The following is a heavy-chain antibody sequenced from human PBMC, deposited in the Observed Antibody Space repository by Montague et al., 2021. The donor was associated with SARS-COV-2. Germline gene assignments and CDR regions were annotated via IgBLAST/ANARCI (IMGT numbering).Heavy chain of an antibody. Sequence: SETLSLTCSMSGVSVINDINYWAWIRQPPGKGLEWIGSVYSNGGTYTXXXLSSRLSTSVDTSNSQFSLTLSSVTAADTAIYYCARHVNYYDSRSYLLWGRRAHVTVSS. CDR2: VYSNGGT. J-gene: IGHJ4*02. CDR3: ARHVNYYDSRSYLL. V-gene: IGHV4-39*01. D-gene: IGHD3-22*01. CDR1: GVSVINDINY.